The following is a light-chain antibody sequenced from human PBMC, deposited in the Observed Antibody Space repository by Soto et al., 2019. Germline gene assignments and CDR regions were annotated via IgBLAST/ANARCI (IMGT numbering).Light chain of an antibody. CDR1: SSDVGGYNY. J-gene: IGLJ1*01. CDR2: EVN. Sequence: QSALTQPPSASGSPGQSVAISCTGTSSDVGGYNYVSWYQQHPGKAPKLMIYEVNKRPSGAPDRFSGSKSGNTASLTVSGLQAEDEADYYCSSYAGSSNVFGTGTKLPS. CDR3: SSYAGSSNV. V-gene: IGLV2-8*01.